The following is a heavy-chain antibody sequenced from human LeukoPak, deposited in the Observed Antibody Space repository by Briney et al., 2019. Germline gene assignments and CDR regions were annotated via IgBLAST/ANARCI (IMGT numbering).Heavy chain of an antibody. CDR1: GGSISTYY. CDR3: VRESDYDSSGYYQDY. D-gene: IGHD3-22*01. V-gene: IGHV4-59*01. CDR2: IYYSGGT. Sequence: PSETLSLTCTVSGGSISTYYWSWIRQPPGKGLEWIGYIYYSGGTNYNPSLKSRVTISVDTSKNQFSLKLSSVTAADTAVYYCVRESDYDSSGYYQDYWGQGTLVTVSS. J-gene: IGHJ4*02.